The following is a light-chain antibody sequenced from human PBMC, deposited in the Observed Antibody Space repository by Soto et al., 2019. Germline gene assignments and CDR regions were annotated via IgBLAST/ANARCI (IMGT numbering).Light chain of an antibody. Sequence: EIVMTQSPATLSVSPGERATLSGRASQSVSSNLAWYQQKPGQAPRLLVYGASTRATGIPARFSGSGSGTEFTLTISSLQSEDFAVYYCQQYTNWPLTFGGGTKVEIK. CDR2: GAS. V-gene: IGKV3-15*01. CDR3: QQYTNWPLT. CDR1: QSVSSN. J-gene: IGKJ4*01.